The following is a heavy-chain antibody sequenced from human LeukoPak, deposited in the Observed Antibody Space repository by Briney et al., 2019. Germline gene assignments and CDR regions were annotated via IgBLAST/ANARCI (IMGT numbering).Heavy chain of an antibody. CDR2: INPNSGGT. Sequence: ASVKVSCRASGYTFTGYYMHWVRQAPGQGLEWMGWINPNSGGTNYAQKFQGRVTMTRDTSISTAYMELSRLRSDDTAVYYCARAHYSSSSHYYYYYMDVWGKGTTVTVSS. D-gene: IGHD6-6*01. J-gene: IGHJ6*03. CDR1: GYTFTGYY. V-gene: IGHV1-2*02. CDR3: ARAHYSSSSHYYYYYMDV.